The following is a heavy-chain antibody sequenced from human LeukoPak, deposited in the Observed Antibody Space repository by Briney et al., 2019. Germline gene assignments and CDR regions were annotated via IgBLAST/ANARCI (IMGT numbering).Heavy chain of an antibody. J-gene: IGHJ4*02. D-gene: IGHD4-17*01. CDR3: ASLKRSYFDY. V-gene: IGHV4-38-2*02. CDR2: IYYNGIT. Sequence: PSETLSLTCTVSGYSISSGYYWGWIRQPPGKGLEWIGNIYYNGITYYNPSLKSRVTISLDTSKNQFSLKLSSVTAADTAVYYCASLKRSYFDYWGQGTLVTVSS. CDR1: GYSISSGYY.